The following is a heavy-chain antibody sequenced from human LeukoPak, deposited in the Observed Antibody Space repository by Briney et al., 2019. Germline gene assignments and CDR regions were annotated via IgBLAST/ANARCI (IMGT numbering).Heavy chain of an antibody. CDR1: GLRFSDFW. Sequence: GGSLRLSCTASGLRFSDFWMHWVRQAPGKGLVWVSRIRGDGYDTNYADSVKGRFTISRDNTQNTLYLQMNSLRAEDTAVYYCASDRVLGSGSLDNWGQGTLVTVSS. D-gene: IGHD3-10*01. V-gene: IGHV3-74*01. CDR3: ASDRVLGSGSLDN. CDR2: IRGDGYDT. J-gene: IGHJ4*02.